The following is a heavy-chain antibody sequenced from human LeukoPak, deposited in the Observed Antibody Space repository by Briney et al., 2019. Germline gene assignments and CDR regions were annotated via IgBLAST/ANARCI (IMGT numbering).Heavy chain of an antibody. CDR1: GFTFSSYS. V-gene: IGHV3-21*01. D-gene: IGHD6-13*01. Sequence: PGGSLRLSCAASGFTFSSYSMNWVRQAPGKGLEWVSSISSSSSYIYYADSVKGRFTISRDNAKNSLYLQMNSLRAEDTAVYYCAKGDSSSWYGGADYWGQGTLVTVSS. J-gene: IGHJ4*02. CDR3: AKGDSSSWYGGADY. CDR2: ISSSSSYI.